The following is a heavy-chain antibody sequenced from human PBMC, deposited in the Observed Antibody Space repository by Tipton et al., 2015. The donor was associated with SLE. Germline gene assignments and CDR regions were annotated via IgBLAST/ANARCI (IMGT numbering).Heavy chain of an antibody. CDR3: ARTPSFTSGTD. V-gene: IGHV4-39*07. D-gene: IGHD1-14*01. J-gene: IGHJ4*01. CDR2: IYYSGST. CDR1: GASISSSGYY. Sequence: TLSLTCSVSGASISSSGYYWGWIRQPPGKGLEWIGSIYYSGSTYYNPSLKIRVTISVDTSKNHFSLKLSSVTAADTAVYYCARTPSFTSGTDWGQGTLVTVSS.